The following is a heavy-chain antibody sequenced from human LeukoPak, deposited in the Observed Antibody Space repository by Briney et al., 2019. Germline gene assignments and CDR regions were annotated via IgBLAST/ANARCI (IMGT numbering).Heavy chain of an antibody. Sequence: GGSLRLSCAASGFTFSDYYMSWIRQAPGKGLEWVSYISSSGSTIYYADSVKGRFTISRDNSKNTLYLQMNSLRAEDTAVYYCAKPRDSSSWTGEIDYWGQGTLVTVSS. D-gene: IGHD6-13*01. CDR1: GFTFSDYY. V-gene: IGHV3-11*04. J-gene: IGHJ4*02. CDR3: AKPRDSSSWTGEIDY. CDR2: ISSSGSTI.